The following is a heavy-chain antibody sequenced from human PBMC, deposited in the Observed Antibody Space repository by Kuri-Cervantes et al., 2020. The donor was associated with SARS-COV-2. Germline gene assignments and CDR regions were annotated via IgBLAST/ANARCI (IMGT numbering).Heavy chain of an antibody. D-gene: IGHD3-3*01. CDR2: ISYDGSNK. CDR3: ARDGPVLRFLEWLPGYYSDY. Sequence: GESLKISCAASGFTFSSYGMHWVRQAPGKGLEWVAVISYDGSNKYYADSVKGRFTISRDNSKNTLYLQMNSLRAEDTAVYYCARDGPVLRFLEWLPGYYSDYWGQGTLVTVSS. J-gene: IGHJ4*02. CDR1: GFTFSSYG. V-gene: IGHV3-30*03.